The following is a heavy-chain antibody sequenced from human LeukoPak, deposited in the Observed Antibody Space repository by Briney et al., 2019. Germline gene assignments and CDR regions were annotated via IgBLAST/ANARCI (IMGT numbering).Heavy chain of an antibody. V-gene: IGHV3-11*04. Sequence: KPGGSLRLSCAASGFTFSDYYMSWIRQAPGKGLEWVSYISSSGSTIYYADSVKGRFTISRDNAKNSLYLQMSSLRAEDTAVYYCARDSDVVPAYYLDYWGQGTLVTVSS. J-gene: IGHJ4*02. D-gene: IGHD2-2*01. CDR2: ISSSGSTI. CDR1: GFTFSDYY. CDR3: ARDSDVVPAYYLDY.